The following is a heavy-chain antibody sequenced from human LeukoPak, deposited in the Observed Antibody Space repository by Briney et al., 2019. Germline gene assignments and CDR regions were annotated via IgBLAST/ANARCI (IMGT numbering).Heavy chain of an antibody. CDR3: ARDSGRGWYERQ. D-gene: IGHD6-19*01. V-gene: IGHV1-3*03. CDR1: GYTFYNYA. J-gene: IGHJ4*02. Sequence: GASVKVSCKASGYTFYNYAIHWLRQAPGQGLEWMGWINTRTGDTEYSQKFQGRVSITKDTPESTAYMELRSLRSEDMAVYYCARDSGRGWYERQWGQGTLVTVSS. CDR2: INTRTGDT.